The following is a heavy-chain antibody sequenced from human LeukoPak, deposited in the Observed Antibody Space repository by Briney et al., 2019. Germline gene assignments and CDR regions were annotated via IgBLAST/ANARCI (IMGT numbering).Heavy chain of an antibody. CDR1: GGSISSYY. J-gene: IGHJ3*02. V-gene: IGHV4-59*01. CDR3: AKDRLVGVVAAHLDDAFDI. D-gene: IGHD2-15*01. CDR2: SYYSGST. Sequence: SETLSLTCTVSGGSISSYYWSWIRQPPGKGLEWIGYSYYSGSTNYNPSLKSRVTISVDTSKNQFSLKLSSVTAADTAVYYCAKDRLVGVVAAHLDDAFDIWGQGTMVTVSS.